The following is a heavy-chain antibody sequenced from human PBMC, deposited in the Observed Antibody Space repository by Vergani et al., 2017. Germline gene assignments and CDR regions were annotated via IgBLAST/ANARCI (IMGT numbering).Heavy chain of an antibody. V-gene: IGHV3-11*01. D-gene: IGHD1-26*01. J-gene: IGHJ6*02. CDR3: AKGREQPYYYGMDV. CDR1: GFTFSDYY. Sequence: QVQLVESGGGLVKPGGSLRLSCAASGFTFSDYYMSWIRQAPGKGLEWVSYISSSGSTIYYADSVKGRFPISRDNAKYSLYLQMNSLRAEDTSLYSCAKGREQPYYYGMDVWGQGTTVTVSS. CDR2: ISSSGSTI.